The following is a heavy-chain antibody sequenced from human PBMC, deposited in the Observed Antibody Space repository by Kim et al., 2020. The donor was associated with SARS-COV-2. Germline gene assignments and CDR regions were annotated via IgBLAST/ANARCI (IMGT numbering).Heavy chain of an antibody. CDR3: ARDGVAVAGTYYYYGMDV. D-gene: IGHD6-19*01. J-gene: IGHJ6*02. V-gene: IGHV3-11*04. Sequence: KGRITLARDTATNALYLQMNSLRAEDTAVYYCARDGVAVAGTYYYYGMDVWGQGTTVTVSS.